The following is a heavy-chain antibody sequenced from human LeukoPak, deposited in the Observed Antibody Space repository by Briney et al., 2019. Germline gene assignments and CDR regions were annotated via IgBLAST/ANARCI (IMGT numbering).Heavy chain of an antibody. J-gene: IGHJ6*02. V-gene: IGHV4-4*03. CDR1: GVSISSRNW. CDR2: IYHSGSI. CDR3: ARDNGAIRAYYYHGMDV. Sequence: PPETLSLTCAVSGVSISSRNWWSWVRQPPGKGLEWIGEIYHSGSINYNPSLKSRVTISVDKSKNQLSLRLTSVTAADTAVYYCARDNGAIRAYYYHGMDVWGQGTTVTVSS. D-gene: IGHD2-8*01.